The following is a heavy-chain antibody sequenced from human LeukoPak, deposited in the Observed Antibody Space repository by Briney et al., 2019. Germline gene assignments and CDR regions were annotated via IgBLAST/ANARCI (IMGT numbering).Heavy chain of an antibody. CDR3: AREEDYDSSGYYGY. V-gene: IGHV3-30*04. CDR2: ISYDGSNK. J-gene: IGHJ4*02. CDR1: GFTFSSYA. D-gene: IGHD3-22*01. Sequence: PGGSLRLSCAASGFTFSSYAMHWVRQAPGKGLEWVGVISYDGSNKYYADSVKGRFTISRDNAKNSLYLQMNSLRAEDTAVYYCAREEDYDSSGYYGYWGQGTLVTVSS.